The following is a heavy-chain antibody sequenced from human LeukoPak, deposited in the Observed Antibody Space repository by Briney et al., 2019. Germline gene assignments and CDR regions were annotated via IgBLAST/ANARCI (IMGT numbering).Heavy chain of an antibody. CDR1: GFTFSSYE. D-gene: IGHD1-26*01. CDR3: ARTAAGRGWDDWFDP. CDR2: ISSSSSYT. J-gene: IGHJ5*02. Sequence: GGSLRLSCAASGFTFSSYEMNWVRQAPGKGLEWVSYISSSSSYTNYADSVKGRFTISRDNAKNSLYLQMNSLRAEDTAVYYCARTAAGRGWDDWFDPWGQGTLVTVSS. V-gene: IGHV3-21*05.